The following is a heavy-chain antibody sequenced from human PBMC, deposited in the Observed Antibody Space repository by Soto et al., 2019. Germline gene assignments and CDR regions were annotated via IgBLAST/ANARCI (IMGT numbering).Heavy chain of an antibody. CDR3: ARGVDSWSGYLF. J-gene: IGHJ4*02. CDR1: GGSFYGYY. D-gene: IGHD3-3*01. V-gene: IGHV4-34*01. Sequence: PSETLSLTCALYGGSFYGYYWSWIRQSPGKGLEWIGEIHHSGSTKYNPSLKSRVSLSVDTSTKQFSLKLTSVTAADRGVYYCARGVDSWSGYLFWGQGTPVTVSS. CDR2: IHHSGST.